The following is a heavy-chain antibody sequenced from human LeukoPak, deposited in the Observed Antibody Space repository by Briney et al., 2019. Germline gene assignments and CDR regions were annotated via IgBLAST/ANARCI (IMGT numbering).Heavy chain of an antibody. Sequence: PSQTLSLTCTVPGGSISSGSYYSSWIRQPAGKGLEWIGRIYTSGSTNYNPSLKSRDTIAVDTSKNQFSLKLSSVTAADTAVYYCARDLVAVAGTEYYFDYWGQGTLVTVSS. CDR3: ARDLVAVAGTEYYFDY. J-gene: IGHJ4*02. CDR1: GGSISSGSYY. CDR2: IYTSGST. D-gene: IGHD6-19*01. V-gene: IGHV4-61*02.